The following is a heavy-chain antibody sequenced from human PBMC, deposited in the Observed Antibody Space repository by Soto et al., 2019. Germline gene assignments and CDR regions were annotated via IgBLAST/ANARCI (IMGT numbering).Heavy chain of an antibody. Sequence: QVQLVQSGAEVKKPGASVKVSCKASGYTFTTYGISWVRQAPGKGLEWMGWISGHNDKTMYAQNVQGRVTMTTDTSTRTTYLEMGSLRSDDTAVYYCAREYCSGASCYGTDYWGQGTLVTVSS. CDR1: GYTFTTYG. V-gene: IGHV1-18*01. J-gene: IGHJ4*02. CDR2: ISGHNDKT. CDR3: AREYCSGASCYGTDY. D-gene: IGHD2-15*01.